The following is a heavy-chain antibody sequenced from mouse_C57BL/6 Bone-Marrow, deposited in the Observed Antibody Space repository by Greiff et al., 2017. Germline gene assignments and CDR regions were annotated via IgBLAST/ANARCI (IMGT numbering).Heavy chain of an antibody. CDR2: IDPSDSYT. V-gene: IGHV1-50*01. D-gene: IGHD1-1*01. Sequence: QVQLQQPGAELVKPGASVKLSCKASGYTFTSYWMQWVKQRPGQGLEWIGEIDPSDSYTNYNQKFKGKAKLTVDTSSSTAYMQLSSLTSEDSAVYYCAGDYYGSSYVLAYWGQGTLVTVSA. J-gene: IGHJ3*01. CDR3: AGDYYGSSYVLAY. CDR1: GYTFTSYW.